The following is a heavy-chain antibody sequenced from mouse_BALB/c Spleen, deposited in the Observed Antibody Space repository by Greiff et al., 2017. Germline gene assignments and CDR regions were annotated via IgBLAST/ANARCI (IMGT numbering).Heavy chain of an antibody. D-gene: IGHD1-1*01. V-gene: IGHV1-5*01. CDR2: IYPGNSDT. CDR3: TRGYYYGSSYFDY. CDR1: GYTFTSYW. J-gene: IGHJ2*01. Sequence: EVKLVESGTVLARPGASVKMSCKASGYTFTSYWMHWVKQRPGQGLEWIGAIYPGNSDTSYNQKFKGKAKLTAVTSTSTAYMELSSLTNEDSAVYYCTRGYYYGSSYFDYWGQGTTLTVSS.